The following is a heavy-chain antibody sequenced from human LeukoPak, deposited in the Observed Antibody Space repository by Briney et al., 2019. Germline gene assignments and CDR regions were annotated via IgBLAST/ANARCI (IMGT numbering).Heavy chain of an antibody. V-gene: IGHV1-2*02. CDR2: INPNSGGT. D-gene: IGHD3-9*01. Sequence: ASVKVSCKASGYTFTGYYMHWVRQAPGQGLEWMGWINPNSGGTNCAQKFQGRVTMTRDTSISTAYMELSRLRSDGTAVYYCARGPGITLRYFDWLLYPGYYYYGMDVWGQGTTVTVSS. J-gene: IGHJ6*02. CDR3: ARGPGITLRYFDWLLYPGYYYYGMDV. CDR1: GYTFTGYY.